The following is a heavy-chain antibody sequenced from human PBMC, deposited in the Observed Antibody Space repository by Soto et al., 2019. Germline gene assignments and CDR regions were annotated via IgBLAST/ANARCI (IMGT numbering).Heavy chain of an antibody. CDR1: GGSISSYY. CDR3: ARGGSGNIVVVPAAMLDY. V-gene: IGHV4-59*01. J-gene: IGHJ4*02. CDR2: IYYSGST. Sequence: PSETLSLTCTVSGGSISSYYWSWIRQPPGKGLEWIGYIYYSGSTNYNPSLKSRVTISVDTSKNQFSLKLSSVTAADTAVYYCARGGSGNIVVVPAAMLDYWGQGTLVTVS. D-gene: IGHD2-2*01.